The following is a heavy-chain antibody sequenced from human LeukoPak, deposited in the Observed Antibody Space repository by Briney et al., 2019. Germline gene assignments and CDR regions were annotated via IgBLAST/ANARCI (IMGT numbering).Heavy chain of an antibody. J-gene: IGHJ4*02. Sequence: GGSLRLSCAASGFTFSTYCMSWVRQAPGKGLEWVANIKQDGSDKYYVDSVKGRFTISRDNAKKSLYLQMNSLRAEDTAVYYCARWTTTFLDYWGQGTLVTVSS. CDR3: ARWTTTFLDY. D-gene: IGHD1-1*01. CDR2: IKQDGSDK. CDR1: GFTFSTYC. V-gene: IGHV3-7*03.